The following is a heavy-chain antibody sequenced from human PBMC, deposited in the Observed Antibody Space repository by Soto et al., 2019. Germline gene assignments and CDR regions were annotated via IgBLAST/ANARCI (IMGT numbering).Heavy chain of an antibody. CDR2: INPKDFHI. CDR3: ARGELGYCTSGTCLNWFGP. D-gene: IGHD2-15*01. Sequence: PGESLKISCEGSGYTFTNYWIGWVRQMPGKGLECVGIINPKDFHIAYSPSFQGQVTISADKSINTAYLQWSSLTASDSAMYYCARGELGYCTSGTCLNWFGPWGQGTLVTVSS. V-gene: IGHV5-51*01. CDR1: GYTFTNYW. J-gene: IGHJ5*02.